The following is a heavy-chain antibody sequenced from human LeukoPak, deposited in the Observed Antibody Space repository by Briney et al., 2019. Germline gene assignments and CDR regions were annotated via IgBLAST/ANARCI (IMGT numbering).Heavy chain of an antibody. CDR2: IEFDGTIN. V-gene: IGHV3-30*02. J-gene: IGHJ6*02. CDR3: AKDSSGRLPLYYGMDV. D-gene: IGHD4-11*01. Sequence: GGSLRLSCVASGFTFRGSGMHWLRQAPGKGLEWVTFIEFDGTINYYAASVTGRFTISRDNAKNSLYVQMNSLRAEDTAVYYCAKDSSGRLPLYYGMDVWGQGTTVTVSS. CDR1: GFTFRGSG.